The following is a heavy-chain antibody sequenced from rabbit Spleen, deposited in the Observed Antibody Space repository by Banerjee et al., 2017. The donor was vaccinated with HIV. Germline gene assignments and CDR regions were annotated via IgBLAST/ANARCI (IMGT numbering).Heavy chain of an antibody. J-gene: IGHJ4*01. Sequence: QEQLVESGGGLVKPEGSLTLTCTASGFSFSSNYFMCWVRQAPGKGLEWIGCIYTGSGNTYYASWAKGRFTVSKTSSTTVTLQMTSLTAADTATYFCTRSTTSNDRFNFWGPGTLVTVS. V-gene: IGHV1S45*01. CDR2: IYTGSGNT. CDR1: GFSFSSNYF. D-gene: IGHD1-1*01. CDR3: TRSTTSNDRFNF.